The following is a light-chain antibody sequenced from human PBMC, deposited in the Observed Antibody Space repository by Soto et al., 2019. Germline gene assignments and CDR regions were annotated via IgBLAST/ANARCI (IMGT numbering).Light chain of an antibody. CDR3: QQSGT. Sequence: DIQMTQSPSTLSASVGDRVTITCRASQGISSSLAWYQQRPGKAPKLLIYNVSNLKSGVPSRFSGSGSGTESTLAISSLQPDDFATYYCQQSGTFGQGTKLEIK. CDR2: NVS. CDR1: QGISSS. J-gene: IGKJ2*01. V-gene: IGKV1-5*03.